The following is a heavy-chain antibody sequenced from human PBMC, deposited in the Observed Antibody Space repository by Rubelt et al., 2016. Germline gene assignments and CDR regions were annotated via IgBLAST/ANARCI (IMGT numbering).Heavy chain of an antibody. D-gene: IGHD2-2*01. J-gene: IGHJ2*01. V-gene: IGHV2-70*11. CDR3: ARTRTLYWYFDI. CDR1: GFTFSSYSM. CDR2: IDWDADK. Sequence: LRLSCAASGFTFSSYSMSWVRQPPGKALEWLARIDWDADKYYSTSLKTRLTISKDTSKNQVVLTMTNMDPVDTATYYCARTRTLYWYFDIWGRGTLVTVSS.